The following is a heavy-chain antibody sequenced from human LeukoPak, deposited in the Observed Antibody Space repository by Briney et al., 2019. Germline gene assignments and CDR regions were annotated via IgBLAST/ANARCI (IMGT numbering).Heavy chain of an antibody. Sequence: SETLSLTCTVSGGSISRGVFYWSWVPQPPGKGLEWIGYIFYCGNTYYNPSLKSRISISVDTSKNQFSLKLTSVTAADTAVYYCARVIRGWGSEYFQHWGQGALVTVSS. J-gene: IGHJ1*01. V-gene: IGHV4-31*03. D-gene: IGHD3-16*01. CDR3: ARVIRGWGSEYFQH. CDR1: GGSISRGVFY. CDR2: IFYCGNT.